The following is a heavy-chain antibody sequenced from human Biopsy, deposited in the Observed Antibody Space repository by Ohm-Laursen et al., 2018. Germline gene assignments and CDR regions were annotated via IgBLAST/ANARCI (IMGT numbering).Heavy chain of an antibody. D-gene: IGHD2-15*01. Sequence: PGTLSLTWTVTDKSIIKYYWSWLRQPAGKGLEYIGRILFSGDTNSVNNPSLKSRVTMSVDTSKNQFSLRLSSVTAADTAVYYCASLGRYCSGENCYGIDYWGQGTLVTVSS. CDR1: DKSIIKYY. CDR2: ILFSGDT. V-gene: IGHV4-4*07. J-gene: IGHJ4*02. CDR3: ASLGRYCSGENCYGIDY.